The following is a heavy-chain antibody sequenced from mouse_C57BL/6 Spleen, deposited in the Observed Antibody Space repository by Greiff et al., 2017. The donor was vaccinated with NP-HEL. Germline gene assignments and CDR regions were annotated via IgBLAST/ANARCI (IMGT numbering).Heavy chain of an antibody. V-gene: IGHV1-72*01. CDR3: AREAPYYDGYYPLDYAMDY. CDR2: IDPNSGGT. CDR1: GYTFTSYW. D-gene: IGHD2-3*01. J-gene: IGHJ4*01. Sequence: QVQLQQPGAELVKPGASVKLSCKASGYTFTSYWMHWVKPRPGRGLEWIGRIDPNSGGTKYNEKFKSKATLTVDKPSSPAYMQLSSLTSEDSAVYYCAREAPYYDGYYPLDYAMDYWGQGTSVTVSS.